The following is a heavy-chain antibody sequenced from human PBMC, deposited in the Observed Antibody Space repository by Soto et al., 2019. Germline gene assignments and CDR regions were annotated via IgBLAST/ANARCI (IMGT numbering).Heavy chain of an antibody. CDR1: GGSISSYY. CDR3: AREGSSGWYDPYYYYYYGMDV. J-gene: IGHJ6*02. Sequence: TLSLTCTVSGGSISSYYWSWIRQPAGKGLEWIGRIYTSGSTNYNPSLKSRVTMSVDTSKNQFSLKLSSVTAADTAVYYCAREGSSGWYDPYYYYYYGMDVWGQGTTVTVSS. CDR2: IYTSGST. V-gene: IGHV4-4*07. D-gene: IGHD6-19*01.